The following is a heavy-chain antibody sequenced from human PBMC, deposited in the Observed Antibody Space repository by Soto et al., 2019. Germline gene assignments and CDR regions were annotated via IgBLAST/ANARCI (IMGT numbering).Heavy chain of an antibody. Sequence: QVVLLQSGTEVKRPGSSVKVSCKASGVPFNSYGFAWVRQAPGRGLAWVGRINPASQIRNYAESLQGRVTITANTSTTTAYMELSGLTSEDTAVYYCARMKLARLDHWGQGTLVTVSS. V-gene: IGHV1-69*09. CDR1: GVPFNSYG. CDR2: INPASQIR. J-gene: IGHJ4*02. CDR3: ARMKLARLDH.